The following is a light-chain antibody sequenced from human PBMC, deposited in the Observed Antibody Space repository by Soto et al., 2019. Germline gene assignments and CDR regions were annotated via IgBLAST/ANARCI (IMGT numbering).Light chain of an antibody. Sequence: LSQSPGTLSLSPGERATLSCRASQTVTRNYLAWHQQKPGQTPRLLVYGASSRATGIPDRFSGSGSGTDFTLTISRLEPEDFAVYYCQQHGSSPITFGQGTRLEI. CDR3: QQHGSSPIT. CDR1: QTVTRNY. CDR2: GAS. V-gene: IGKV3-20*01. J-gene: IGKJ5*01.